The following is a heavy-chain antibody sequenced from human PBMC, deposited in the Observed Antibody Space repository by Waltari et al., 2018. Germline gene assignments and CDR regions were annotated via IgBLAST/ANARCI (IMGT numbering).Heavy chain of an antibody. CDR2: IYPGDSDT. V-gene: IGHV5-51*01. CDR3: ARLRQPASYYYGMDV. J-gene: IGHJ6*02. D-gene: IGHD1-1*01. Sequence: EVQLVQSGAEVKKSGESLKLSCKSSGYSFGSFYIAWVRQMPGKGPEWMGIIYPGDSDTRYSPSFQGQVTISVDRSINTAYLQWGSLKATDTAMYYCARLRQPASYYYGMDVWGQGTTITVSS. CDR1: GYSFGSFY.